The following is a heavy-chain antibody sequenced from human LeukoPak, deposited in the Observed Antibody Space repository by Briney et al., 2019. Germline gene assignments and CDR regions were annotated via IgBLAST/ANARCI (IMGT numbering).Heavy chain of an antibody. CDR1: GDSIGSYY. CDR2: FHYIGGT. D-gene: IGHD5-24*01. CDR3: ARHRGDAYTPYYFDQ. J-gene: IGHJ4*02. Sequence: SETLSLTCNVSGDSIGSYYWSWIRQTPGKGLQWIGYFHYIGGTNYNPSLKSRVTISVDTSKNQFSLKLTSVTAADTALYYCARHRGDAYTPYYFDQWGQETLVTVSS. V-gene: IGHV4-59*08.